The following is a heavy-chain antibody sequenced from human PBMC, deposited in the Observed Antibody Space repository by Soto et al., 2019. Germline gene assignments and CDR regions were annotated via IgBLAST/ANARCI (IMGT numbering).Heavy chain of an antibody. V-gene: IGHV4-34*01. D-gene: IGHD6-19*01. CDR2: INHSGST. CDR1: GGSFSGYY. CDR3: ARTRGIVGDGKLYYYGMDV. J-gene: IGHJ6*02. Sequence: SETLSLTCAVYGGSFSGYYWSWIRQPPGKGLEWIGEINHSGSTNYNPSLKSRVTITVDTSKNQFSLKLSSVTAADTAVYYCARTRGIVGDGKLYYYGMDVWGQAKTVTVS.